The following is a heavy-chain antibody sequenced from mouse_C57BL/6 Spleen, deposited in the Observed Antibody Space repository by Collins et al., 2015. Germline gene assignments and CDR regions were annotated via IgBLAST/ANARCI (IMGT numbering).Heavy chain of an antibody. D-gene: IGHD2-4*01. CDR1: GYTFTSYW. J-gene: IGHJ3*01. Sequence: QVQLQQPGAELVRPGTSVKLSCKASGYTFTSYWMHWVKQRPGQGLEWIGVIDPSDSYTNYNQKFKGKATLTVDTSSSTAYMQLSSLTSEDSAVYYCARALIYYDYDGGAYWGQGTLVTVSA. CDR2: IDPSDSYT. CDR3: ARALIYYDYDGGAY. V-gene: IGHV1-59*01.